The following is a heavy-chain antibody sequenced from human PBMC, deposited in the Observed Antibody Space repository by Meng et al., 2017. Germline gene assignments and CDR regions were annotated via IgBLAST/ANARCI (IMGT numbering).Heavy chain of an antibody. CDR1: GFTFGDYA. CDR3: IRGGFGSGPIDY. V-gene: IGHV3-49*04. D-gene: IGHD2-15*01. CDR2: IRNKAYGGTT. Sequence: GESLKISCTASGFTFGDYALTWVRQAPGKGLEWVGFIRNKAYGGTTEYAASVKGRLTISRDDSKSIAYLQINSLKTDDTAVYFCIRGGFGSGPIDYWGQGTLVTVSS. J-gene: IGHJ4*02.